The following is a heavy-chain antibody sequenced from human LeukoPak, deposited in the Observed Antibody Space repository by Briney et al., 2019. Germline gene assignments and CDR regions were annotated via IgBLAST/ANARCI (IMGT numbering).Heavy chain of an antibody. V-gene: IGHV1-18*01. CDR3: ARAPGDIVVVPAAILDY. D-gene: IGHD2-2*01. CDR2: ISAYNGNT. CDR1: GYTFTSYG. Sequence: ASVKVSCKASGYTFTSYGISWVRQAPGQGLEWMGWISAYNGNTNYTQKLQGRVTMTTDTSTSTAYMELRSLRSDDTAVYYCARAPGDIVVVPAAILDYWGQGTLVTVSS. J-gene: IGHJ4*02.